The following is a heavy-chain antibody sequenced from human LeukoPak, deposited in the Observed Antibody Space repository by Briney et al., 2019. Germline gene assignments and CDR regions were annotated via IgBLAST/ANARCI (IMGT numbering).Heavy chain of an antibody. CDR1: GGSVTGGGYY. CDR2: ASYSGGT. J-gene: IGHJ4*02. D-gene: IGHD1-26*01. V-gene: IGHV4-31*03. Sequence: SETLSLTCSVSGGSVTGGGYYWSWIRQHQGKGLEWIGFASYSGGTYYNPSLMSRITISVDRSQNQFSLRMRDVTAADTAVYFCATAEWEYFDSWGQGALVAVSS. CDR3: ATAEWEYFDS.